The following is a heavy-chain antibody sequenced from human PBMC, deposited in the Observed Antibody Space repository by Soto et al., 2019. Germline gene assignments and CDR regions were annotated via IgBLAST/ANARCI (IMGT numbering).Heavy chain of an antibody. Sequence: EAPLVESGGGLVTPGESLRLSCVASGFTFSNAWMSWVRQVPGKGLEWIGRITSKSAGATTAYAAPVTGRFTVSRDHLKNTLYLQVNSLKTEDTGIYYCYTEHKLVMAHWGQGTLVTVSS. CDR1: GFTFSNAW. V-gene: IGHV3-15*01. J-gene: IGHJ4*02. CDR3: YTEHKLVMAH. CDR2: ITSKSAGATT.